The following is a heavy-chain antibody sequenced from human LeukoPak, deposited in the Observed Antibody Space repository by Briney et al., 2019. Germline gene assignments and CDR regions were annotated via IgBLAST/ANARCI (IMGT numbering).Heavy chain of an antibody. CDR3: ARLAAATNSSFDP. V-gene: IGHV3-23*01. CDR1: GFTFSSYA. CDR2: ISGGGAST. Sequence: GGSLRLYGAAFGFTFSSYAMSWVRQAPGKELEWVSAISGGGASTYYADSVKGRFTISRDNSKNTLYLQMNSLRAEDTAEYYCARLAAATNSSFDPWGQGTLVTVSS. J-gene: IGHJ5*02. D-gene: IGHD6-13*01.